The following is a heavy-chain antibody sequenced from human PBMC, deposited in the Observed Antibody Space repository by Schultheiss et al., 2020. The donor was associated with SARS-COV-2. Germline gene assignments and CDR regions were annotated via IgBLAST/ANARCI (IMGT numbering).Heavy chain of an antibody. CDR3: ARVPPITGRREYYFDD. V-gene: IGHV1-69*13. CDR2: IIPIFGTA. D-gene: IGHD1-20*01. Sequence: SVKVSCKASGGTFSSYAISWVRQAPGQGLEWMGGIIPIFGTANYAQKFQGRVTITADESTSTAYMELSSLRSEDTAVYYCARVPPITGRREYYFDDWGQGTLVTVSS. CDR1: GGTFSSYA. J-gene: IGHJ4*03.